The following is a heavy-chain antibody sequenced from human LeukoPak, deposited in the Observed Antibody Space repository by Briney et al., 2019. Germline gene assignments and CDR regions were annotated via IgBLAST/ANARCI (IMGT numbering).Heavy chain of an antibody. V-gene: IGHV1-2*02. D-gene: IGHD2-2*01. CDR2: INPNSGGT. J-gene: IGHJ6*02. CDR1: GYTFTGYY. Sequence: GASVKVSCKASGYTFTGYYMHWVRQAPGQGLEWMGWINPNSGGTNYAQKFQGRVTMTRDTSISTAYMELSRLRSDDTAVYYCARSSTSRFHYYYYGMDVWGQGTTVTVSS. CDR3: ARSSTSRFHYYYYGMDV.